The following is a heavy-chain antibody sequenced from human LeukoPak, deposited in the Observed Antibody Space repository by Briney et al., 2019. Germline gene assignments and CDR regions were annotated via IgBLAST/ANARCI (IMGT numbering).Heavy chain of an antibody. CDR1: GFTFSSYA. Sequence: GGSLRLSCAASGFTFSSYAMSWVRQAPGKGLEWVSAVSSSGDTYYAGSVKGRFTISRDNSKNTLYLQMNSLRAEDTAVYYCAKDAVGATAYYFDYWGQGTLVTVSS. CDR3: AKDAVGATAYYFDY. J-gene: IGHJ4*02. V-gene: IGHV3-23*01. CDR2: VSSSGDT. D-gene: IGHD1-26*01.